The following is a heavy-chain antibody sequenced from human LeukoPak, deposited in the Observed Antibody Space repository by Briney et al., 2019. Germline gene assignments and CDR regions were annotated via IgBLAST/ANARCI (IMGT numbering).Heavy chain of an antibody. V-gene: IGHV3-48*04. Sequence: GGSLRLSCAASGFTFSSYWMSWVRQAPGKGLEWVSTIKGTGLTTYYADSVKGRFTISRDNAKNTVFLQMGSLRADDTAMYYCARAGELRYMDVWGKGTAVTVSS. CDR3: ARAGELRYMDV. J-gene: IGHJ6*03. CDR2: IKGTGLTT. CDR1: GFTFSSYW. D-gene: IGHD3-16*01.